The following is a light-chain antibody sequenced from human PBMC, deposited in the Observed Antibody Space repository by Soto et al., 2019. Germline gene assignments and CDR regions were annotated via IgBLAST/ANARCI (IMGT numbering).Light chain of an antibody. J-gene: IGKJ5*01. V-gene: IGKV3-11*01. CDR2: DAS. CDR3: QMRTNWSIA. CDR1: QSVSSY. Sequence: IVVTQSAGTLSVCPGERATLSLMASQSVSSYLAWYQQKPGQAPRLLIYDASNRATGLPARFSGTGSGTDFTLTINYLEPEDFAVYYCQMRTNWSIAFGRGTRLEIK.